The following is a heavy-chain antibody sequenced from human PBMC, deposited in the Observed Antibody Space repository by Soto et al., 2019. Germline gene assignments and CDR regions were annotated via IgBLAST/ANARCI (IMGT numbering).Heavy chain of an antibody. CDR3: ARERANDYYYYGMDV. V-gene: IGHV3-21*01. CDR2: ISSSSSYI. CDR1: GFTFSSYS. J-gene: IGHJ6*02. Sequence: ESGGGLVKPGGSLRLSCAASGFTFSSYSMNWVRQAPGKGLEWVSSISSSSSYIYYADSVKGRFTISRDNAKNSLYLQMNSLRAEDTAVYYCARERANDYYYYGMDVWGQGTTVTVSS.